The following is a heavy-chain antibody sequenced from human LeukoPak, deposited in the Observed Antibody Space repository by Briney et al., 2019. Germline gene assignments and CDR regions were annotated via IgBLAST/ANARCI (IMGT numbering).Heavy chain of an antibody. Sequence: GRSLRLSCAASGFTLSSYGMHWVRQAPGKGLERVSAISGSGGSTYYADSVKGRFSISRDNSKNTLYLQMNSLRAEDTAVYYCASPFVTITGTTGDAFDIWGQGTMVTVSS. J-gene: IGHJ3*02. CDR2: ISGSGGST. CDR3: ASPFVTITGTTGDAFDI. V-gene: IGHV3-23*01. D-gene: IGHD1-20*01. CDR1: GFTLSSYG.